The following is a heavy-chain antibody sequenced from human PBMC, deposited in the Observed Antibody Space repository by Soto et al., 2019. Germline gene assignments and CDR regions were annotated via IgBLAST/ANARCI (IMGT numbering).Heavy chain of an antibody. V-gene: IGHV3-74*01. CDR3: TSDPPGIGIDY. Sequence: EVQLVESGGGLVQPGGSLILSCAVSGFTFSTYWMHWVRQAPGKGLVWVSRIKPDGSSTSYADSVKGRFTISRDNARNTVYLQMISLRAEDTAVYYCTSDPPGIGIDYWGQGTLVTVSS. D-gene: IGHD1-1*01. J-gene: IGHJ4*02. CDR1: GFTFSTYW. CDR2: IKPDGSST.